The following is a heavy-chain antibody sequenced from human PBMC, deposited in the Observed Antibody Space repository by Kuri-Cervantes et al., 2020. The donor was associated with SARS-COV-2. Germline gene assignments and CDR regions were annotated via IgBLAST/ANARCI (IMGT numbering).Heavy chain of an antibody. CDR1: GGSISSSSYY. D-gene: IGHD3/OR15-3a*01. Sequence: SETLSLTCTVSGGSISSSSYYWSWLRQPAGKGLEWIGRIYTSGSTNYNPSLKSRVTMSVDTSKNQFSLKLSSVTAADTAVYYCARDRFFWTTVPYYYYKDVWGKGTTVTVSS. CDR3: ARDRFFWTTVPYYYYKDV. CDR2: IYTSGST. V-gene: IGHV4-61*02. J-gene: IGHJ6*03.